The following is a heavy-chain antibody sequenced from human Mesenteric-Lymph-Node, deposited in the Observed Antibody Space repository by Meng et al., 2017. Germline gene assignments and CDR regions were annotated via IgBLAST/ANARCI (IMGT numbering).Heavy chain of an antibody. CDR2: MNPNSGNT. D-gene: IGHD3-22*01. Sequence: QVALGQLGAEVKKPGAPVKVSCKASGDTFNSYDINWLRQATGQGLEWMGWMNPNSGNTGYAQKFQGRVTMTRNTSISTAYMELSSLRSEDTAVYYCARADSSGYLRRYFDLWGRGTLVTVSS. V-gene: IGHV1-8*01. J-gene: IGHJ2*01. CDR1: GDTFNSYD. CDR3: ARADSSGYLRRYFDL.